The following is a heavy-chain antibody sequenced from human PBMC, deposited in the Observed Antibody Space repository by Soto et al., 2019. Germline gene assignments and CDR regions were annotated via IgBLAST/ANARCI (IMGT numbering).Heavy chain of an antibody. Sequence: SETLSLTCTVSRGSVNNYYCTWIRQPPGQGLERISYINYSGSTDHSPSLKSRVTISLDTSKNQFSLRLISVTAADTAVYYCARLAPRYRIRDYNYYSLDFWGQGTTVTVSS. V-gene: IGHV4-59*02. CDR1: RGSVNNYY. CDR3: ARLAPRYRIRDYNYYSLDF. J-gene: IGHJ6*02. CDR2: INYSGST. D-gene: IGHD3-16*02.